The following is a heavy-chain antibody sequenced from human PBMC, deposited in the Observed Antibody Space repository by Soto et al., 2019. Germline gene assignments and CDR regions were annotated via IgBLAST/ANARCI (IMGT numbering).Heavy chain of an antibody. Sequence: SETLSLTCAVYGGSFSGYYWSWIRQPPGKGQEWIGEINHSGSTNYNPSLKSRVTISVDTSKNQFSLKLSCVTAADTAVYYCERAQTYYYDSSGYYFLDYWGQGTLVTVSS. J-gene: IGHJ4*02. CDR1: GGSFSGYY. CDR2: INHSGST. D-gene: IGHD3-22*01. CDR3: ERAQTYYYDSSGYYFLDY. V-gene: IGHV4-34*01.